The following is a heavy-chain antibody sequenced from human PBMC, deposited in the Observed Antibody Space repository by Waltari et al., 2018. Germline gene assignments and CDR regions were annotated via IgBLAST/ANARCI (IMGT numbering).Heavy chain of an antibody. D-gene: IGHD6-13*01. CDR1: GYTFNDFY. Sequence: QVQLVQSGAEVKKPGASMKVSCKASGYTFNDFYIHWVRLTPGQGLEWMGGISPFSVGTSFAKSFQGRVTMTRDTAISTIYLELSSLRSDDTAIYYCARDAGGIAAADTSHFDSWGQGTLVTVSS. CDR3: ARDAGGIAAADTSHFDS. V-gene: IGHV1-2*02. CDR2: ISPFSVGT. J-gene: IGHJ4*02.